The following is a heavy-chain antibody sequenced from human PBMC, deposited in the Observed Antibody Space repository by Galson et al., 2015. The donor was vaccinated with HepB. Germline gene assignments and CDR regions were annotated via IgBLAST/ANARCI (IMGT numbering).Heavy chain of an antibody. CDR2: ISNSGGST. J-gene: IGHJ4*02. CDR3: AKSLPITMIRGPSRTAFDY. V-gene: IGHV3-23*01. Sequence: SLRLSCAASGFTFSTYAMSWVRQAPGKGLEWVSGISNSGGSTYYADPVKGRFTISRDNSKNTLHLQMNSLRGEDTAVYYCAKSLPITMIRGPSRTAFDYWGQGTLVTVSS. D-gene: IGHD3-10*01. CDR1: GFTFSTYA.